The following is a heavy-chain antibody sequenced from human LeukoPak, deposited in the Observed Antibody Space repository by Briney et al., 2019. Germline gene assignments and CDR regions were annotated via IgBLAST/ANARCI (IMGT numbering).Heavy chain of an antibody. D-gene: IGHD3-10*01. Sequence: GGSLRLSCAASGFTFSTYNMHWVRQAPGKGLEWVAFIRYDGSDDDYTDSVRGRFTISRDNSKNTLYLQMNSLRAEDTAVYYCAREDYYGSGSYGFDIWGQGTIVTVSS. J-gene: IGHJ3*02. CDR2: IRYDGSDD. CDR3: AREDYYGSGSYGFDI. V-gene: IGHV3-30*02. CDR1: GFTFSTYN.